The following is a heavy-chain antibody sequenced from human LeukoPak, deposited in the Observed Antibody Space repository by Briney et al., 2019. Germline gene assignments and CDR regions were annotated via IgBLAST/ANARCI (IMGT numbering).Heavy chain of an antibody. Sequence: ASETLSLTRTVSGGSISSYYWSWIRQPAGKGLEWIGRIYTSGSTNYNPSLKSRVTMSVDTSKNQFSLKLSSVTAADTAVYYCARVRPTSSGWYYFDYWGQGTLVTVSS. D-gene: IGHD6-19*01. CDR3: ARVRPTSSGWYYFDY. CDR2: IYTSGST. V-gene: IGHV4-4*07. J-gene: IGHJ4*02. CDR1: GGSISSYY.